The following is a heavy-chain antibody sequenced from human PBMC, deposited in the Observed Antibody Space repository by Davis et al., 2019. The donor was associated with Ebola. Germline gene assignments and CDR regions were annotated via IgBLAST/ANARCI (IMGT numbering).Heavy chain of an antibody. Sequence: GESLKISCAASGFTFSSYWMSWVRQAPGKGLEWVANIKQDGSEKYYVDSVKGRFTISRDNAKNSLYLQMNSLRAEDMALYYCAKAANYYYYMDVWGKGTTVTVSS. J-gene: IGHJ6*03. CDR1: GFTFSSYW. CDR3: AKAANYYYYMDV. V-gene: IGHV3-7*03. CDR2: IKQDGSEK.